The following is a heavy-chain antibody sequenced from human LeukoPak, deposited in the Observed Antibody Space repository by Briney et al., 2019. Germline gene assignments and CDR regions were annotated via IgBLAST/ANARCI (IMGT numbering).Heavy chain of an antibody. CDR1: GFTFSNYA. V-gene: IGHV3-33*01. J-gene: IGHJ3*02. CDR2: IWYDGSYK. D-gene: IGHD4-23*01. CDR3: ARGNSDAFDI. Sequence: PGRSLRLSCAASGFTFSNYAMHWARQAPGKGLEWMAIIWYDGSYKYYADSVKGRFTISRDNSKNTLYLQVNSLTAEDTAVYYCARGNSDAFDIWGHGTMVTVSS.